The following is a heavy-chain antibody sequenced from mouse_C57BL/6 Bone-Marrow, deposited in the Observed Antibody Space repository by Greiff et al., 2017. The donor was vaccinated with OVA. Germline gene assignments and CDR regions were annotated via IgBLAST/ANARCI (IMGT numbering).Heavy chain of an antibody. CDR1: GYAFTNYL. CDR2: INPGSGGT. Sequence: QVQLQQSGAELVRPGTSVKVSCKASGYAFTNYLIEWVKQRPGQGLEWIGVINPGSGGTNYNEKFKGKATLTADKSSSTAYMQLSSLTSEDSAVYFCARKSEGVTTGTWFADWGQGTLVTVSA. J-gene: IGHJ3*01. D-gene: IGHD1-1*01. V-gene: IGHV1-54*01. CDR3: ARKSEGVTTGTWFAD.